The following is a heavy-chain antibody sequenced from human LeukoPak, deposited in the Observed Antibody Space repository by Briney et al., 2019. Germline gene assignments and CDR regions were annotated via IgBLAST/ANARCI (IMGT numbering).Heavy chain of an antibody. D-gene: IGHD1-1*01. CDR1: GYTFTSYG. CDR2: INPNSGGT. Sequence: ASVKVSCKASGYTFTSYGISWVRQVPGQGLEWMGWINPNSGGTNYAQKFQGRVTMTRDTSISTAYMELSRLRSDDTAVYYCARSQLEGFDYWGQGTLVTVSS. CDR3: ARSQLEGFDY. V-gene: IGHV1-2*02. J-gene: IGHJ4*02.